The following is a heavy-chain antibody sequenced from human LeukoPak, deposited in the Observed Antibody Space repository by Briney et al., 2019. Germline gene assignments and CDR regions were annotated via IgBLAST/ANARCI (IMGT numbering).Heavy chain of an antibody. V-gene: IGHV4-31*03. CDR2: IYYSGYT. Sequence: SQTLSLTCTVSGGSISSGGYYWSWIRQHPGKGLEWIGHIYYSGYTYYNPSLKSRVTISVDTSKNQFSLKLSSVTAADTAVFYCARGAENPLWQPGFDYWGQGTLVTVSS. J-gene: IGHJ4*02. CDR3: ARGAENPLWQPGFDY. CDR1: GGSISSGGYY. D-gene: IGHD6-13*01.